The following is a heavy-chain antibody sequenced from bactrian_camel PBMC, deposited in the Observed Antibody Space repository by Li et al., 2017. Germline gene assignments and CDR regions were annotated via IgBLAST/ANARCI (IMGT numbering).Heavy chain of an antibody. Sequence: HVQLVESGGGSVQAGGSLRLSCAGSGYPSDNYCLAWFRQAPGKEREGVAAIDTAGAPTYTYAVAGRFTISKDNVRNTLYLQMNDLKSEDTAMYYCAGAGPRWPGNCGEYNYWGQGTQVTVS. V-gene: IGHV3S55*01. CDR2: IDTAGAP. D-gene: IGHD7*01. J-gene: IGHJ4*01. CDR1: GYPSDNYC. CDR3: AGAGPRWPGNCGEYNY.